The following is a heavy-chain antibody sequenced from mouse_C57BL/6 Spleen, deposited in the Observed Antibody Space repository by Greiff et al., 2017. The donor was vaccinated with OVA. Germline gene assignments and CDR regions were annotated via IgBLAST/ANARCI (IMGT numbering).Heavy chain of an antibody. Sequence: VKLKESGPGLVQPSQSLSITCTVSGFSLTSYGVHWVRQSPGKGLEWLGVIWSGGSTDYNAAFISRLSISKDNSKSQVFFKMNSLQADDTAIYYCARNGGFMVTTSGNYYAMDYWGQGTSVTVSS. D-gene: IGHD2-2*01. CDR3: ARNGGFMVTTSGNYYAMDY. CDR1: GFSLTSYG. J-gene: IGHJ4*01. CDR2: IWSGGST. V-gene: IGHV2-2*01.